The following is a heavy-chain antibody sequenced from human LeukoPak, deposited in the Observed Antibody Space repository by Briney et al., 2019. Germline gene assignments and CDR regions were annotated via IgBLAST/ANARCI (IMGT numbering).Heavy chain of an antibody. D-gene: IGHD3-3*01. CDR1: GVSFSGYY. J-gene: IGHJ3*02. CDR3: ARELVRYDFWSGYYIDAFDI. CDR2: INHSGST. V-gene: IGHV4-34*01. Sequence: KASETLSLTCAVYGVSFSGYYWSWIRQPPGKGLEWIGEINHSGSTNYNPSLKSRVTISVGTSKNQFSLKLSSVTAADTAVYYCARELVRYDFWSGYYIDAFDIWGQGTMVTVSS.